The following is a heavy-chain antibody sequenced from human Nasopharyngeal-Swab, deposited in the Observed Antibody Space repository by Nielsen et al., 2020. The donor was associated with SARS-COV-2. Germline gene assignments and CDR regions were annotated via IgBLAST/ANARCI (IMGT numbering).Heavy chain of an antibody. CDR3: AKTLDQYSSSWYRFY. CDR2: ISGSGITT. Sequence: VRQMPGKGLEWVSVISGSGITTYYADSVKGRFTISRDNSKNTLYLQMNSLGAEDTAVYYCAKTLDQYSSSWYRFYWGQGTLVTVSS. J-gene: IGHJ4*02. V-gene: IGHV3-23*01. D-gene: IGHD6-13*01.